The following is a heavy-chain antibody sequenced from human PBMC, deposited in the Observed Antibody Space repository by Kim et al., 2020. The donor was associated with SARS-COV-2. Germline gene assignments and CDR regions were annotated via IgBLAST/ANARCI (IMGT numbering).Heavy chain of an antibody. V-gene: IGHV3-23*01. CDR3: AKYLQGSDSGDTLGYFDY. J-gene: IGHJ4*02. D-gene: IGHD3-22*01. Sequence: KARFTISRDTSKNTLYLQLNSLRDEDTAVYYCAKYLQGSDSGDTLGYFDYWGQGTLVTVSS.